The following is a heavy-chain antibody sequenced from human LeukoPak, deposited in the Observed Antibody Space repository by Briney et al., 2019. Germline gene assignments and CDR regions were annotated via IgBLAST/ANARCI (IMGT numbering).Heavy chain of an antibody. V-gene: IGHV1-46*01. D-gene: IGHD2-21*01. CDR3: ARDPCGGECHFDY. J-gene: IGHJ4*03. CDR2: INPSGGST. Sequence: ASVKLSCKASGYIFTSYYMHWVRQAPGQGPEWMGKINPSGGSTSYAQKFQGRVTMTRDTSTSTVYMELSSLRSEDTAVYHCARDPCGGECHFDYWGQGALVTVSS. CDR1: GYIFTSYY.